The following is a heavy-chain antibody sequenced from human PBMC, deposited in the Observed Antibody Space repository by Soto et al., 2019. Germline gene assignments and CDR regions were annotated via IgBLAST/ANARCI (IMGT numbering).Heavy chain of an antibody. CDR2: INHSGTV. D-gene: IGHD3-10*01. CDR1: GGAFNGYY. Sequence: QVHLQQWGAGLLKPSETLSLTCAVNGGAFNGYYWTWIRQSPGKGLQWIGEINHSGTVDYNPSLTRRVTLSIDTSKKPFPLTLTSVTAADTAVYYCARAGAALVRGIIGGVDYWGQGTLVTVSS. V-gene: IGHV4-34*01. J-gene: IGHJ4*02. CDR3: ARAGAALVRGIIGGVDY.